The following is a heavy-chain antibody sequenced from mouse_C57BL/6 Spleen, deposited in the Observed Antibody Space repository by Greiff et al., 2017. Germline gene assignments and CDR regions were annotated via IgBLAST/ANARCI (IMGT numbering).Heavy chain of an antibody. Sequence: QVQLQQSGAELARPGASVKLSCKASGYTFTSYGISWVKQRTGQGLEWIGEIYPRSGNTYYNEKFKGKATLTADKSSSTAYMELRGLTSEDSAVYFCALYGSSYPWYFDVWGTGTTVTVSS. V-gene: IGHV1-81*01. J-gene: IGHJ1*03. D-gene: IGHD1-1*01. CDR2: IYPRSGNT. CDR1: GYTFTSYG. CDR3: ALYGSSYPWYFDV.